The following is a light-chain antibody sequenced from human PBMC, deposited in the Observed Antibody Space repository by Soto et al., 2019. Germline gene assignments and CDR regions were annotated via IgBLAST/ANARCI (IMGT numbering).Light chain of an antibody. V-gene: IGKV3-11*01. CDR1: QSVGTY. Sequence: EIVLTQSPATLSLSPGERATHSCRASQSVGTYLAWYQYNPGQAPRLLIYDASNRATGIPARFSGSGSGTDFTLTISSPEPEDFAVYYCQQRYNWPNTFGQGTKLEIK. CDR2: DAS. CDR3: QQRYNWPNT. J-gene: IGKJ2*01.